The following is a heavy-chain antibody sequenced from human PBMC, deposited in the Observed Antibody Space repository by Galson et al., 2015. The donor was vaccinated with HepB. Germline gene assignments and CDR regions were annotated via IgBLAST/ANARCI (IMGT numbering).Heavy chain of an antibody. V-gene: IGHV3-20*04. CDR3: AREGDDPCFDY. J-gene: IGHJ4*02. CDR1: GFSFDDYG. D-gene: IGHD2-21*01. CDR2: INSNGGDT. Sequence: SLRLSCAASGFSFDDYGVSWVRQAPGRGLEWVSGINSNGGDTAYADSVKGRFTISRDNAKKSLYLQMNSLRVEDTAFYYRAREGDDPCFDYWGRGTLVTVSS.